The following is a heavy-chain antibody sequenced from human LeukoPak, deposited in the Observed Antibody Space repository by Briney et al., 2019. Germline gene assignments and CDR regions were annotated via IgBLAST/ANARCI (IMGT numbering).Heavy chain of an antibody. D-gene: IGHD2-2*01. CDR3: VKFRGQLLSSYYFDY. CDR2: IGYDGNNK. CDR1: GFTFSSYG. Sequence: GGSLRLSCAASGFTFSSYGMHWVRQAPGKGLEWVGVIGYDGNNKYYADSVKGRFTISRDNSKNTLYLQMNSLRGEDTAVYYCVKFRGQLLSSYYFDYWGQGTLVTVSS. J-gene: IGHJ4*02. V-gene: IGHV3-30*18.